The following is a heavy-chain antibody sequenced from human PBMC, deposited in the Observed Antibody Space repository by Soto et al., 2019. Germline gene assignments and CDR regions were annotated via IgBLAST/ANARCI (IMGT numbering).Heavy chain of an antibody. CDR3: ARGLSLRFLEWLLWLY. D-gene: IGHD3-3*01. V-gene: IGHV3-30-3*01. J-gene: IGHJ4*02. CDR2: ISYDGSNK. Sequence: QVQLVESGGGVVQPGRSLRLSCAASGFTFSSYAMHWVRQAPGKGLEWVAVISYDGSNKYYADSVKGRFTISRDNSKNTLYLQMNSLRAEDTAVYYCARGLSLRFLEWLLWLYWGQGTLVTVSS. CDR1: GFTFSSYA.